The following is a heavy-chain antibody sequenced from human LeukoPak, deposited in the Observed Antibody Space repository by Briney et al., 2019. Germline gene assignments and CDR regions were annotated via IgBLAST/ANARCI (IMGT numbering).Heavy chain of an antibody. D-gene: IGHD6-19*01. Sequence: GGSLRLSCAASGFTFSSYSMNWVSQAPGKGLDWVSSISSSSSYIYYADSVKSRFTISRDNAKNSQYLQMNSLRAEDTAVYYCARGPIAVAGGKFDYWGQGTLVTVSS. CDR1: GFTFSSYS. V-gene: IGHV3-21*01. CDR2: ISSSSSYI. CDR3: ARGPIAVAGGKFDY. J-gene: IGHJ4*02.